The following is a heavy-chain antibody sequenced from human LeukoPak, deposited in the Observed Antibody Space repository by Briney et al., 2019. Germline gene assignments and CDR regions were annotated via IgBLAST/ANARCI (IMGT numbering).Heavy chain of an antibody. CDR2: MYYSGNS. CDR1: GGSISSTNYY. V-gene: IGHV4-39*01. CDR3: ARLRRNYSDS. J-gene: IGHJ4*02. Sequence: SETLSLTCAVSGGSISSTNYYWGWIRQPPGRGLEWIGHMYYSGNSFYNPSLKSRVTISVDTSKSQFSLKLSSVTAADTAVYYCARLRRNYSDSWGQGSLVSVSS.